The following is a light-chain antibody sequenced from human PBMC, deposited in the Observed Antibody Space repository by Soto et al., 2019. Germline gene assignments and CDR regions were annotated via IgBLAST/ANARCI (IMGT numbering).Light chain of an antibody. V-gene: IGLV4-69*01. Sequence: QLVLTQSPSASASLGASVKLTCTLSSAHSSFAIAWHQQQPEKGPRYLMKLNSDGSHTKGDGIPDRFSGSSSGAERYLTISSLQSEDEADYYCQTCGTGIHVVFGGGTKLTVL. J-gene: IGLJ2*01. CDR2: LNSDGSH. CDR1: SAHSSFA. CDR3: QTCGTGIHVV.